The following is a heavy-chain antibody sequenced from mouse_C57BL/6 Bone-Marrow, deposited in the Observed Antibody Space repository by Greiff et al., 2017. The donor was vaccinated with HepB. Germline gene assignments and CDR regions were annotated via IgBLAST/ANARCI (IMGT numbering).Heavy chain of an antibody. D-gene: IGHD2-3*01. Sequence: QVQLKQPGAELVRPGTSVNLSCKASGYTFTSYWMHWVKQRPGQGLEWIGVIDPSDSYTNYNQKFKGKATLTVDTSSSTAYMQLSSLTSEDSAVYYCARDDGYYVPWYFDVWGTGTTVTVSS. CDR1: GYTFTSYW. J-gene: IGHJ1*03. CDR2: IDPSDSYT. CDR3: ARDDGYYVPWYFDV. V-gene: IGHV1-59*01.